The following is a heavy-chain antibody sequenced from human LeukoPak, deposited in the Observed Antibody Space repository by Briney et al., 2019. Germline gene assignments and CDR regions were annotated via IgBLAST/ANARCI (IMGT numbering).Heavy chain of an antibody. CDR2: ISWNGGST. Sequence: GGSLRLSCAASGFTFDDYGTSWVRQAPGKGLEWVSSISWNGGSTGYADSVKGRFTISRDNAKTSLYLQMNSLRAEDTALYHCARDFRPLGSFYPPFDYWGQGTLVTVSS. CDR3: ARDFRPLGSFYPPFDY. D-gene: IGHD3-10*01. J-gene: IGHJ4*02. V-gene: IGHV3-20*01. CDR1: GFTFDDYG.